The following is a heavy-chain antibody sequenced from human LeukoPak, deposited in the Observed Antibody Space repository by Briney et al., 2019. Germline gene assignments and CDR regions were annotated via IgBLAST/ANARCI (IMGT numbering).Heavy chain of an antibody. V-gene: IGHV3-53*01. Sequence: GGSLRLSCAASGFTVSSNYMSWVRQAPGKGLEWVSVIYSGGSTYYADSVKGRFTISRDNSKNTLYLQMNSLRAEDTAVYYCEREYGSGTGDYWGQGTLVTVSS. J-gene: IGHJ4*02. CDR1: GFTVSSNY. CDR2: IYSGGST. D-gene: IGHD3-10*01. CDR3: EREYGSGTGDY.